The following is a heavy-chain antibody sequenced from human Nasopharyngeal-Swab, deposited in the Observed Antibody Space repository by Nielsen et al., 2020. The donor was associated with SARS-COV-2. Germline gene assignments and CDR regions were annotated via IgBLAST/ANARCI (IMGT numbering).Heavy chain of an antibody. CDR2: IKQDGSGE. Sequence: GESLKISCAASGFTFSNYWMSWVRQAPGKGLEWVANIKQDGSGEYYLDSVKGRFTISRDNSKNTLYLQMNSLGAEDTAVYYCAKSVTAIGMFDYWGQGTLVTVSS. CDR3: AKSVTAIGMFDY. J-gene: IGHJ4*02. V-gene: IGHV3-7*03. CDR1: GFTFSNYW. D-gene: IGHD2-21*02.